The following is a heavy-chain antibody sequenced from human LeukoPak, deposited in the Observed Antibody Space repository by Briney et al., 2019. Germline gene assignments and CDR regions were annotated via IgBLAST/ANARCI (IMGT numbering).Heavy chain of an antibody. J-gene: IGHJ4*02. D-gene: IGHD5-18*01. CDR3: AKSDSYGWEYFDY. CDR2: ISGSGGST. Sequence: GGSLRLSCAGSGFTFSSYAMSWVRQAPGKGLERVSAISGSGGSTYYADSVKGRFTISRDNSKNTLYLQMNSLRAEDTAVYYCAKSDSYGWEYFDYWGQGTLVTVSS. V-gene: IGHV3-23*01. CDR1: GFTFSSYA.